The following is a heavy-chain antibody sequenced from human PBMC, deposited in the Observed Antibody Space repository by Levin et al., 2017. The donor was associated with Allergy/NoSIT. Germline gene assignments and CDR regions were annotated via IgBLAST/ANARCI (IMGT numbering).Heavy chain of an antibody. Sequence: GESLKISCVASGFPFSGYGMHWVRQAPGKGLEWVAVISNDETNTYYADSVKGRFTISRDNSKNTLFLQMNNLRDEDTAVYYCAKDRGFCSGDRCSLINYWGQGTLVTVSS. V-gene: IGHV3-30*18. CDR1: GFPFSGYG. J-gene: IGHJ4*02. CDR3: AKDRGFCSGDRCSLINY. D-gene: IGHD2-15*01. CDR2: ISNDETNT.